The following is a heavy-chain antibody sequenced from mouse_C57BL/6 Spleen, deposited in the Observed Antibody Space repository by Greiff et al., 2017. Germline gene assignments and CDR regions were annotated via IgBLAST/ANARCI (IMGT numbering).Heavy chain of an antibody. CDR2: IYPGSGST. CDR3: ARSGVYYDYDGFAY. J-gene: IGHJ3*01. CDR1: GYTFTSYW. Sequence: VQLKQPGAELVKPGASVKMSCKASGYTFTSYWITWVKQRPGQGLEWIGDIYPGSGSTNYNEKFKSKATLTVDTSSSTAYMQLSSLTSEDSAVYYCARSGVYYDYDGFAYWGQGTLVTVSA. V-gene: IGHV1-55*01. D-gene: IGHD2-4*01.